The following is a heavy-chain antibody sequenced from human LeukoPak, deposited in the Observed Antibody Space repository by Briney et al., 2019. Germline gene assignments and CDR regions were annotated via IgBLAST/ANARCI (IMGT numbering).Heavy chain of an antibody. Sequence: ASVKVSCKASGYTFTSYGLSWVRQAPGQGLEWMGWLSTYNGNTDYAQKFQGRVTMTTDTSTSTAYMELCSLRSEDTAVYYCARGAGGAAAGWYDLAMDVWGQGTTVTVSS. J-gene: IGHJ6*02. CDR1: GYTFTSYG. D-gene: IGHD6-13*01. CDR3: ARGAGGAAAGWYDLAMDV. CDR2: LSTYNGNT. V-gene: IGHV1-18*01.